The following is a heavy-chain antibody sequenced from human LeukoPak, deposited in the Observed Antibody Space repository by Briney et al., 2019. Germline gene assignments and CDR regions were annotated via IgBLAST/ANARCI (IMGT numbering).Heavy chain of an antibody. V-gene: IGHV1-69*13. D-gene: IGHD6-13*01. Sequence: SVKVSCKVSADIFSTYGISWVRQAPGHGLEWMGGILPVYGTTTYGQKFQGRVTLTADESTTTVFMDLNNLRLEDTAMYYCASHITTAGRFDPWGQGTLVTVSS. CDR1: ADIFSTYG. CDR3: ASHITTAGRFDP. J-gene: IGHJ5*02. CDR2: ILPVYGTT.